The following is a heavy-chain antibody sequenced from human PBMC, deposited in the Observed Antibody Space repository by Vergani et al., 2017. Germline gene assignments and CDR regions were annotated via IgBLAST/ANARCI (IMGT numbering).Heavy chain of an antibody. D-gene: IGHD6-13*01. CDR2: IYSGGST. V-gene: IGHV3-66*02. Sequence: EVHLVESGGGLVQPGGSLRLSCAASGFTVSSNYMSWVRQAPGKGLEWVSVIYSGGSTYYADSVKGRLTISRDNSKNTLYLQMNSLRAEDTAVYYCGYSSSRTEGGMDVWGQGTTVTVSS. CDR3: GYSSSRTEGGMDV. CDR1: GFTVSSNY. J-gene: IGHJ6*02.